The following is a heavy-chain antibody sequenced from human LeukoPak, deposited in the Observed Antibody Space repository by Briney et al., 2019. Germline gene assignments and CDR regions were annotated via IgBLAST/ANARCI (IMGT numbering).Heavy chain of an antibody. CDR2: IYYSGST. Sequence: PSETLSLTCTVSGGSISSGGYYWSWIRQPPGKGLEWIGYIYYSGSTNYNPSLKSRVTISVDTSKNQFSLKLSSVTAADTAVYYCARDYGDYRLDYWGQGTLVTVSS. CDR3: ARDYGDYRLDY. D-gene: IGHD4-17*01. J-gene: IGHJ4*02. V-gene: IGHV4-61*08. CDR1: GGSISSGGYY.